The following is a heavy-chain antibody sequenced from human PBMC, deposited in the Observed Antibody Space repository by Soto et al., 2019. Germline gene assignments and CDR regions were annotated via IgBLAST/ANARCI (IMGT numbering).Heavy chain of an antibody. J-gene: IGHJ1*01. V-gene: IGHV4-34*01. CDR1: GGSFSGYY. Sequence: WETLSLTCAVYGGSFSGYYWSWIRQPPGKGLEWIGEINHSGSTNYNPSLKSRVTISVDTSKNQFSLKLSSVTAADTAVYYCARGFWNPYYYGDSARGYFQHWGQGTLVTVSS. CDR2: INHSGST. D-gene: IGHD4-17*01. CDR3: ARGFWNPYYYGDSARGYFQH.